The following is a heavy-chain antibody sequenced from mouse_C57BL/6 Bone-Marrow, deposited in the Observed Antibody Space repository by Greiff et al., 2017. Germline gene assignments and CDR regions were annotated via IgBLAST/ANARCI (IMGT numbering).Heavy chain of an antibody. CDR1: GYTFTDYY. Sequence: EVQLQQSGPELVKPGASVKISCKASGYTFTDYYMNWVKQSHGKSLEWIGDINPNNGGTSYNQKFKGKATLTVDKSSSTAYMELRSLTSEDSAVYYCASSGFHAKDYWGQGTSVTVSS. V-gene: IGHV1-26*01. CDR3: ASSGFHAKDY. J-gene: IGHJ4*01. CDR2: INPNNGGT. D-gene: IGHD3-1*01.